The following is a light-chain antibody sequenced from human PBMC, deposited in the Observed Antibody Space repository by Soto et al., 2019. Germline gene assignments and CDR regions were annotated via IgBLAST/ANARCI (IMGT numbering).Light chain of an antibody. CDR3: SSYTSSSARVV. V-gene: IGLV2-14*01. J-gene: IGLJ2*01. Sequence: QSALTQPASVSGSPGQSITISCTGTSSDVGDYNFVSWYQQHPGKAPKLMIYDVSNRPSGVSNRFSGSKSGNTASLTISGLQAEDEDDYYCSSYTSSSARVVFGGGTKLTVL. CDR1: SSDVGDYNF. CDR2: DVS.